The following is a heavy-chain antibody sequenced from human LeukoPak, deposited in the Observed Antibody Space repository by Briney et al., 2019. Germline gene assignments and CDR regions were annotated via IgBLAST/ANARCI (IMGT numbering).Heavy chain of an antibody. J-gene: IGHJ4*02. CDR2: IWNAGTNT. CDR3: AGDTPPGGDYYFDY. Sequence: GGSLRLSCAASGFSFSAHWMTWVRQAPGKGLEWVALIWNAGTNTYYADSVKGRFTISRDNSKNTLYLQMNSLRAEDTAVYYCAGDTPPGGDYYFDYWGQGTLVIVSS. V-gene: IGHV3-33*08. CDR1: GFSFSAHW. D-gene: IGHD3-16*01.